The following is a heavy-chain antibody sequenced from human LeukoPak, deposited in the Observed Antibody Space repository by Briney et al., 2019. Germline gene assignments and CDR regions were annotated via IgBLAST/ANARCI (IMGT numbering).Heavy chain of an antibody. CDR2: INQDGSVK. Sequence: PGGSLILSCTASGFTFSLYWMDGVRQAPGKGLEWVANINQDGSVKYYVDSVKGRFTISRDNTKNLLSLRMDSLRDDDTAVYYCSRSLEFSGQGTLVTVPS. CDR3: SRSLEF. J-gene: IGHJ4*02. V-gene: IGHV3-7*01. CDR1: GFTFSLYW.